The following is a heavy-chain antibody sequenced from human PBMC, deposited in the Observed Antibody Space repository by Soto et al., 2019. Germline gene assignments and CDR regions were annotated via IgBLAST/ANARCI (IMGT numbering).Heavy chain of an antibody. CDR2: INSDGSST. CDR1: GCTFSSYW. V-gene: IGHV3-74*01. D-gene: IGHD1-1*01. J-gene: IGHJ5*02. Sequence: VFLRVSSAAAGCTFSSYWRHWVRQAPGKGLVWVSRINSDGSSTSYADSVKGRFTISRDNAKNTLYLQMNSLRAEDTAVYYCATLSTGSTFFDPWGQGTLVTVSS. CDR3: ATLSTGSTFFDP.